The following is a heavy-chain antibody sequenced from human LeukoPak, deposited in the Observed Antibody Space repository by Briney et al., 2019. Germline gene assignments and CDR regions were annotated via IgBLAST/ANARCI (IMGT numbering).Heavy chain of an antibody. D-gene: IGHD4-17*01. V-gene: IGHV4-34*01. Sequence: PSETLSFTCAVYGGSFSGYYWSWIRQPPGKGLEWIGEINHSGSTNYNPSLKSRVTISVDTSKNQFSLKLSSVTAADTAVYYCARAGDYGDYVTDYWGQGTLATVSS. CDR1: GGSFSGYY. CDR2: INHSGST. J-gene: IGHJ4*02. CDR3: ARAGDYGDYVTDY.